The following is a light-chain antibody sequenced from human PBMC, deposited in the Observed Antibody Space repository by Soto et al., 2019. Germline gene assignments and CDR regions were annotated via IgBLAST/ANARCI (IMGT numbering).Light chain of an antibody. CDR2: DVS. CDR1: SSDVGAYNF. Sequence: QSVQTQPASVSGTPGLSITISCTGTSSDVGAYNFDSWYQQHPDKAPKLMIFDVSNRPSGVSNRFSGSKSGNTASLTISGLQSEDEAEYYCGSYTTSSNYVFGTGTKVTVL. J-gene: IGLJ1*01. CDR3: GSYTTSSNYV. V-gene: IGLV2-14*03.